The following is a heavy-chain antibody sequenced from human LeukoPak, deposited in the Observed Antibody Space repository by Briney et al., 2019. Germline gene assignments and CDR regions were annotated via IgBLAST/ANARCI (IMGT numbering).Heavy chain of an antibody. CDR1: VGSISSGDYY. J-gene: IGHJ4*02. D-gene: IGHD2-2*01. CDR2: IYYSGST. Sequence: MTSETLSLTCSVSVGSISSGDYYWSWMRQPPGKGLEWPGYIYYSGSTYYNPNHKSRVTISVDTSKNQFSLKLSSVTAADTAVYYCATLERYCSSTSCYGGIDYWGQGTLVTVSS. V-gene: IGHV4-30-4*01. CDR3: ATLERYCSSTSCYGGIDY.